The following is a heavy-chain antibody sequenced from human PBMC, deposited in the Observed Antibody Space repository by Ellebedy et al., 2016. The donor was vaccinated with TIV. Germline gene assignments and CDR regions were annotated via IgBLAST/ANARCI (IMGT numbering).Heavy chain of an antibody. J-gene: IGHJ4*02. CDR2: TCYRSKWYN. CDR3: AREAGSAAVAVDLDF. D-gene: IGHD6-13*01. V-gene: IGHV6-1*01. CDR1: GDSVSSNSVA. Sequence: SETLSLTCAISGDSVSSNSVAWNWIGQSPSRGLEWLGRTCYRSKWYNEYAVSLKSRITINPDTSKNQFSLQLNSVTPEDTAVYYCAREAGSAAVAVDLDFWGQGTLVTVSS.